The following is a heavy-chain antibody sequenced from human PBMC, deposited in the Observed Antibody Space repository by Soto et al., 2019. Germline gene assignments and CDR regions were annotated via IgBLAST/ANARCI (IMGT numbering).Heavy chain of an antibody. CDR2: IYPGDSDT. Sequence: RGESLKISCKGSGYSFTSYWIGWVRQMPGKGLEWMGIIYPGDSDTRYSPSFQGQVTISADKSISTAYLQWSSLKASDTAMYYCARQVNDYDSSGYYLFPLQHWGQGNLVTVSS. CDR1: GYSFTSYW. J-gene: IGHJ1*01. V-gene: IGHV5-51*01. D-gene: IGHD3-22*01. CDR3: ARQVNDYDSSGYYLFPLQH.